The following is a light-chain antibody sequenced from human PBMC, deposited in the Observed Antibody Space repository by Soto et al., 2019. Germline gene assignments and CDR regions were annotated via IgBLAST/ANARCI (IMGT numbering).Light chain of an antibody. CDR3: CSFAGSNTFV. CDR2: EGS. Sequence: QSVLTQPASVSGSPGQSITLSCTGTSSDIGSYNLVSWYQQHPGKAPKLMIYEGSKRPSGVSNRFSGSKSGNTASLTISGLQAEAEADYYCCSFAGSNTFVFGTGTKVTVL. V-gene: IGLV2-23*03. J-gene: IGLJ1*01. CDR1: SSDIGSYNL.